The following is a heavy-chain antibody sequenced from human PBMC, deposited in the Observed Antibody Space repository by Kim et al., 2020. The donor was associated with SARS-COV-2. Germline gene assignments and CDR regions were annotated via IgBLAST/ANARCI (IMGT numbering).Heavy chain of an antibody. CDR1: GYTFTSYG. V-gene: IGHV1-18*04. CDR3: ARGVGIAVAGLITYFDY. Sequence: ASVKVSCKASGYTFTSYGISWVRQAPGQGLEWMGWISAYNGNTNYAQKLQGRVTMTTDTSTSTAYMELRSLRSDDTAVYYCARGVGIAVAGLITYFDYWGQGTLVTVSS. J-gene: IGHJ4*02. D-gene: IGHD6-19*01. CDR2: ISAYNGNT.